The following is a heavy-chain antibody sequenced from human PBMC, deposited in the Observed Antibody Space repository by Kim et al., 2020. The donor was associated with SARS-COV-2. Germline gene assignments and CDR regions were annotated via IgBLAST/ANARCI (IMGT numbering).Heavy chain of an antibody. CDR1: GGSISSYY. J-gene: IGHJ4*02. D-gene: IGHD6-19*01. CDR2: IYYSGST. V-gene: IGHV4-59*01. Sequence: SETLSLTCTVSGGSISSYYWSWIRQPPGKGLEWIGYIYYSGSTNYNPSLKSRVTISVDTSKNQFSLKLSSVTAADTAVYYCARVSSGYDIAVAGVFDYWGQGTLVTVSS. CDR3: ARVSSGYDIAVAGVFDY.